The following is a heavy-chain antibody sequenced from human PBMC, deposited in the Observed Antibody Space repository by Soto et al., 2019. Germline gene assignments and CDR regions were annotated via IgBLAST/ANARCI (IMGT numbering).Heavy chain of an antibody. V-gene: IGHV5-51*01. CDR3: ARHPCPPFNFGYGDF. CDR2: IYPGDSDT. Sequence: GESLKISCKASGYGFSNFWIGWVRHMPGKGLEWLAMIYPGDSDTRYSPSFQGQVTISADTTTTTAYLQWSSLRASDTAIYYCARHPCPPFNFGYGDFWGQGTLVTVSS. J-gene: IGHJ4*02. CDR1: GYGFSNFW. D-gene: IGHD5-18*01.